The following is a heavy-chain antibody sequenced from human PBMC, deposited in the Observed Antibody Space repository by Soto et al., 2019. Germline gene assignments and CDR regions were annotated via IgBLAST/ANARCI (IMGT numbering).Heavy chain of an antibody. V-gene: IGHV3-48*02. J-gene: IGHJ6*02. CDR1: GFTFSSYS. CDR3: ARDHRRDFWSGYYRPNYYYGMDV. Sequence: GGSLILSCAASGFTFSSYSMNWVRQAPGKGLEWVSYISSSSSTIYYADSVKGRFTISRDNAKNSLYLQMNSLRDEDTAVYYCARDHRRDFWSGYYRPNYYYGMDVWGQGTTVTVSS. CDR2: ISSSSSTI. D-gene: IGHD3-3*01.